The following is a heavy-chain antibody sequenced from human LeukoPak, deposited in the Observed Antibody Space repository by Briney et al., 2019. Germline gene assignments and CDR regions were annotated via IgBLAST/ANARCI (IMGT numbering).Heavy chain of an antibody. J-gene: IGHJ4*02. D-gene: IGHD1-26*01. CDR2: FYYSGGT. Sequence: NPSETLSLTCTVSGGSISSSNYYRGWIRQPPGKGLEWIGSFYYSGGTSYNPSLQSRVTISVDKSKNQFSLKLSSVTAADTAVYYCARAEMRWELVFDYWGQGTLVTVSS. CDR3: ARAEMRWELVFDY. CDR1: GGSISSSNYY. V-gene: IGHV4-39*07.